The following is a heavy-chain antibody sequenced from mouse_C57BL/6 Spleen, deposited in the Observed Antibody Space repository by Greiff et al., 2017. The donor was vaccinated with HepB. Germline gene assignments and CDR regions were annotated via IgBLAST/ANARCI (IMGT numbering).Heavy chain of an antibody. CDR1: GYTFTSYG. Sequence: VQLQQSGAELARPGASVKLSCKASGYTFTSYGISWVKQRTGQGLEWIGEIYPRSGNTYYNEKFKGKATLTADKSSSTAYMELRSLTSEDSAVYFRARHGNYERYFDVWGTGTTVTVSS. V-gene: IGHV1-81*01. CDR3: ARHGNYERYFDV. D-gene: IGHD2-1*01. J-gene: IGHJ1*03. CDR2: IYPRSGNT.